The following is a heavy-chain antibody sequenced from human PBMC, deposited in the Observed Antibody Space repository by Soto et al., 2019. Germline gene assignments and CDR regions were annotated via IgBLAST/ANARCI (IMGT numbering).Heavy chain of an antibody. V-gene: IGHV4-59*01. J-gene: IGHJ4*02. D-gene: IGHD2-2*01. CDR1: GGSISSYY. Sequence: PSETLSLTCTVSGGSISSYYWSWIRQPPGKGLEWIGYIYYSGSTNYNPSLKSRVTISVDTSKNQFSLKLSSVTSADTAVYYCARGSYCSSTSCHYQMYYFGYWGQGTLVTVSS. CDR2: IYYSGST. CDR3: ARGSYCSSTSCHYQMYYFGY.